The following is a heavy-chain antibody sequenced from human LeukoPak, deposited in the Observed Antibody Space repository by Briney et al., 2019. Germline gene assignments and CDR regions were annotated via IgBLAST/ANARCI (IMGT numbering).Heavy chain of an antibody. Sequence: SETLSLTCAVSGYSISSSNWWGWIRQPPGKGLEWIGYIYYSGSTYYNPSLKSRVTMSVDTSKNQFSLKLSSVTAVDTAVYYCARGSMVRGVITPDYWGQGTLVTVSS. J-gene: IGHJ4*02. CDR1: GYSISSSNW. D-gene: IGHD3-10*01. CDR3: ARGSMVRGVITPDY. CDR2: IYYSGST. V-gene: IGHV4-28*03.